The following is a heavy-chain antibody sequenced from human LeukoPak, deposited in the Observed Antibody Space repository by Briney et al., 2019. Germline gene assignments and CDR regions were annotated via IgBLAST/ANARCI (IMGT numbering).Heavy chain of an antibody. Sequence: PGGSLRLSCAGSGFTFSSYGMHWVRQAPGKGLEWVSAISGSGGSTYYADSVKGRFTISRDNSKNTLYLQMNSLRAEDTAVYYCAKDYYDSSGYITDAFDIWGQGTMVTVSS. V-gene: IGHV3-23*01. CDR1: GFTFSSYG. CDR3: AKDYYDSSGYITDAFDI. CDR2: ISGSGGST. D-gene: IGHD3-22*01. J-gene: IGHJ3*02.